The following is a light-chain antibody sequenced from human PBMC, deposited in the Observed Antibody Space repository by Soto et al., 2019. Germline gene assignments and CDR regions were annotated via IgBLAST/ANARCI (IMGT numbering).Light chain of an antibody. CDR1: NIGSKT. V-gene: IGLV3-21*04. CDR3: QVWDRSRDLYVV. CDR2: YDS. J-gene: IGLJ2*01. Sequence: SYELTQPPSVSVAPGKTARITCGGSNIGSKTVHWYQQKPGQAPVLVMYYDSDRPSGIPERFSGSNSGNAATLTISRVEAGDEADYYCQVWDRSRDLYVVFGGGTKVTVL.